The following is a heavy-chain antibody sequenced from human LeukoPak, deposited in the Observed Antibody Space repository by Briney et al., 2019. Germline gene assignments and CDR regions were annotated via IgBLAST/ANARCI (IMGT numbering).Heavy chain of an antibody. Sequence: SETLSLTCTVSGGSISSYYWSWVRQPPGKGLEWIGFVYYTGSTNYSPSLKSRVTISVDTSKNQFSLKLRSVTAADTAVYYCARDPGYSYGKEPDYWGQGTLVTVSS. CDR3: ARDPGYSYGKEPDY. D-gene: IGHD5-18*01. V-gene: IGHV4-59*12. CDR2: VYYTGST. J-gene: IGHJ4*02. CDR1: GGSISSYY.